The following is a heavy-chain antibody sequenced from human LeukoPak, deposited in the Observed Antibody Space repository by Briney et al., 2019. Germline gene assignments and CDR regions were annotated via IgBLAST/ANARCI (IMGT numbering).Heavy chain of an antibody. D-gene: IGHD6-13*01. CDR1: GGSFSGYY. J-gene: IGHJ4*02. CDR3: AGRFSSSSWSSFDY. V-gene: IGHV4-34*01. CDR2: INHSGST. Sequence: SETLSLTCAVYGGSFSGYYWSWIRQPPGKGLEWSGEINHSGSTNYNPSLKSRVTISVDTSKNQFSLKLSSVTAADTAVYYCAGRFSSSSWSSFDYWGQGTLVTVSS.